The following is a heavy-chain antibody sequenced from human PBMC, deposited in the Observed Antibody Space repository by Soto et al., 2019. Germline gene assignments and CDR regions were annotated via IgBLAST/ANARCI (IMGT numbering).Heavy chain of an antibody. J-gene: IGHJ4*03. V-gene: IGHV1-18*01. CDR3: ARVQSGYDFAY. Sequence: ASVNVSCKASGYTFTSYGINWVRQAPGQGVEWMGWISAYNGNTHYAQKLQGRDTMTTDTSTSTAYMELRSLRSDDTAVYYCARVQSGYDFAYWGQGTMVTVSS. D-gene: IGHD5-12*01. CDR1: GYTFTSYG. CDR2: ISAYNGNT.